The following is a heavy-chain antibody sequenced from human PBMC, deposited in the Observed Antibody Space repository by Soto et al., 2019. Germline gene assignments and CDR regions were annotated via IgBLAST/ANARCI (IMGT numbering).Heavy chain of an antibody. CDR3: AKDMGEQWLGHYDYGMDV. V-gene: IGHV3-9*01. Sequence: PGGSLRLSCAASGFPFDDYAMHLVRQSPGKGLEWVSGISCNSGSIGYADSVKGRFTISRDNAKNSLYLQMNSLRAEDTALYYCAKDMGEQWLGHYDYGMDVWGQGTRVTVSS. CDR2: ISCNSGSI. CDR1: GFPFDDYA. D-gene: IGHD6-19*01. J-gene: IGHJ6*02.